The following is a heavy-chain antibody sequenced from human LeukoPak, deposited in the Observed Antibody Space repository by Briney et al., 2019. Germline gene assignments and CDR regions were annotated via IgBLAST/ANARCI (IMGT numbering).Heavy chain of an antibody. V-gene: IGHV3-30-3*01. CDR1: GFTFSSYA. J-gene: IGHJ6*02. CDR3: ARVKPNYYGMDV. Sequence: GGSLRLSCAASGFTFSSYAMHWVRQAPGKGLEWVAVISYDGSNKYYADSVKGRFTISRDNSKNTLFLQMSSLRAEDTAVYYCARVKPNYYGMDVWGQGTTVTVSS. CDR2: ISYDGSNK.